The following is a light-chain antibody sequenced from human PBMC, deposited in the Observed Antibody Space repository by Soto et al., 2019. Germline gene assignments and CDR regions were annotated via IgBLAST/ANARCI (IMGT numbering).Light chain of an antibody. Sequence: NFMLTQPHSVSESPGKTVTISCTRSSGSIASNYVQWYQQRPGSAPTTVIYDDNQRPSGVPDRFSGSIDTSSNSASLTISGLETEDEADYYCQSYDSSNAVFGGGTQLTVL. CDR1: SGSIASNY. V-gene: IGLV6-57*04. CDR3: QSYDSSNAV. J-gene: IGLJ7*01. CDR2: DDN.